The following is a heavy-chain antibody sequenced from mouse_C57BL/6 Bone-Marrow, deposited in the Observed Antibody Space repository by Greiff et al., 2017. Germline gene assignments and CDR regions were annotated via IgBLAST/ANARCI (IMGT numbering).Heavy chain of an antibody. Sequence: VQLQQSDAELVKPGASVKISCKASGYAFTDHSMNWVKQRPEQGLDWIGQIYPGDGNTKYNGKFKGKATLTADKSSSTAYMQLNSLTSEDSAVYFCARDLQGAIDYWGQGTSVTVSS. CDR3: ARDLQGAIDY. CDR2: IYPGDGNT. V-gene: IGHV1-78*01. CDR1: GYAFTDHS. J-gene: IGHJ4*01. D-gene: IGHD2-1*01.